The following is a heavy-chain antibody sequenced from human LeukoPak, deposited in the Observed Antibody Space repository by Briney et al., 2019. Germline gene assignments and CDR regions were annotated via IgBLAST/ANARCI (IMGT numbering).Heavy chain of an antibody. D-gene: IGHD2-15*01. CDR1: GGSISSSNW. Sequence: SETLSLTCAVSGGSISSSNWWSWFRQPPGKGLEWIGEIYHSGSTNYNPSLKSRVTISVDTSKNQFSLNLRSVTAADTALYYCARLRWELPPADVYSYYYMDVWGKGTPVTVSS. CDR3: ARLRWELPPADVYSYYYMDV. CDR2: IYHSGST. V-gene: IGHV4-4*02. J-gene: IGHJ6*03.